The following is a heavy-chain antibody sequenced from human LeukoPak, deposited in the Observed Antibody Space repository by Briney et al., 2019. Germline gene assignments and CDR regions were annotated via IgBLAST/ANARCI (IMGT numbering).Heavy chain of an antibody. Sequence: SVKVSCKASGGTFSSYAISWVRQAPGQGLEWMGMIIPIFGTANYAQKFQGRVTITTDESTSTAYMELSSLRSEDTAVYYCARDYYDFWSGYSTRSDAFDIWGQGTMVTVSS. CDR3: ARDYYDFWSGYSTRSDAFDI. CDR2: IIPIFGTA. CDR1: GGTFSSYA. V-gene: IGHV1-69*05. J-gene: IGHJ3*02. D-gene: IGHD3-3*01.